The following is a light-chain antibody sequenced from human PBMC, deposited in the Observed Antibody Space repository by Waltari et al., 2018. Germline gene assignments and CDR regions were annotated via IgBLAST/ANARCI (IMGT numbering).Light chain of an antibody. V-gene: IGLV2-14*03. Sequence: QSALTQAASVSGSPGQSITISCTGTRSDVGAYNYVSWYQQHPGKAPKLMIYEVSNRPSGVSNRFSGSKSGNTASLTISGLQAEDEADYYCSSFTSSSTVLFGGGTRLSVL. J-gene: IGLJ2*01. CDR3: SSFTSSSTVL. CDR1: RSDVGAYNY. CDR2: EVS.